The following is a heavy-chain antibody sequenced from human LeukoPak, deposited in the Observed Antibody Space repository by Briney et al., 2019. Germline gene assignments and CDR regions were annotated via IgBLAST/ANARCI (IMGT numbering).Heavy chain of an antibody. Sequence: GSLRLSCTGSGFTGSNHSIGLGRPAPRKGLEWVSFIYSDNTHYSDSVKGRFTISRDNSKNTLYLQMNSLRAEDTAVYYCAKDRVPAALDYWGQGTLVTVSS. CDR1: GFTGSNHS. V-gene: IGHV3-66*03. CDR2: IYSDNT. D-gene: IGHD2-2*01. CDR3: AKDRVPAALDY. J-gene: IGHJ4*02.